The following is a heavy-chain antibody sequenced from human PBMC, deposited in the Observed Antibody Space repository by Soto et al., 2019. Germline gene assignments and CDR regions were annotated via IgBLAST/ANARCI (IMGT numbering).Heavy chain of an antibody. J-gene: IGHJ6*02. CDR1: GFTFSSYA. CDR2: ISGSGGST. D-gene: IGHD3-16*01. Sequence: GGSLRLSCAASGFTFSSYAMSWVRQAPGKGLEWVSAISGSGGSTYYADSVKGRFTISRDNSKNTLYLQMNSLRAEDTAVYYCAKDGGVMGLYYYYGMDVWGQGTTVTVSS. CDR3: AKDGGVMGLYYYYGMDV. V-gene: IGHV3-23*01.